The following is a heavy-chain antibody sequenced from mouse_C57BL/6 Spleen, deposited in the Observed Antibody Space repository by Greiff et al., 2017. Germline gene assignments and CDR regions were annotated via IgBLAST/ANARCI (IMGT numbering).Heavy chain of an antibody. CDR3: ARSYGSKVRYYFDY. Sequence: QVQLQQSGPELVKPGASVKISCKASGYAFSSSWMNWVKQRPGTGLEWIGRIYPGDGDTNYNGKFKGKATLTADKSSSTAYMQLSSLTSEDSAVYFCARSYGSKVRYYFDYWGQGTTLTVSS. D-gene: IGHD1-1*01. J-gene: IGHJ2*01. V-gene: IGHV1-82*01. CDR1: GYAFSSSW. CDR2: IYPGDGDT.